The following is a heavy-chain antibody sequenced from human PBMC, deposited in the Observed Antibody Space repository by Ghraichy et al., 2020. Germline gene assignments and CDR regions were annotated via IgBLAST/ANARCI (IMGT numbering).Heavy chain of an antibody. CDR2: MNPNSGNT. D-gene: IGHD6-19*01. CDR1: GFTFTSYD. Sequence: ASVKVSCKASGFTFTSYDINWVRQATGQGLEWMGWMNPNSGNTGYAQKFQGRVTMTRNTSISTAYMELSSLRSEDTAVYYCARGFGALSGWYDFDYWGQGTLVTVSS. CDR3: ARGFGALSGWYDFDY. J-gene: IGHJ4*02. V-gene: IGHV1-8*01.